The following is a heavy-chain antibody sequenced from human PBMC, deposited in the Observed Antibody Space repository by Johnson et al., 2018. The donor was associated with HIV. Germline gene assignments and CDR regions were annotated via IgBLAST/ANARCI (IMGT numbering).Heavy chain of an antibody. V-gene: IGHV3-13*01. Sequence: VQLVESGGGLVQPGGSLRLSCAASGFTFSSYDMHWVRQATGKGLEWVSAIGTAGDTYYPGSVKGRFTISRENAKNSLYLQMNSLRAEDTAVYYCARELWVEVAGKGDDCFDMWGQGTMVTVSS. CDR2: IGTAGDT. D-gene: IGHD6-19*01. J-gene: IGHJ3*02. CDR1: GFTFSSYD. CDR3: ARELWVEVAGKGDDCFDM.